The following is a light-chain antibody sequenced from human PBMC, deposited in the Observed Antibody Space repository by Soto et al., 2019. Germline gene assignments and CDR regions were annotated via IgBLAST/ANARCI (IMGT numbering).Light chain of an antibody. CDR2: ATS. J-gene: IGKJ1*01. CDR3: QQSYSSTPT. V-gene: IGKV1-39*01. Sequence: DIQITQSPSSLSASVGDRVNITCRASQTVSSYLNWYQQKPGTVPKILIYATSNLQSGVPSRFSGRGVGTDCTLTISSLQPEDVATDYCQQSYSSTPTFGQGTKVDIK. CDR1: QTVSSY.